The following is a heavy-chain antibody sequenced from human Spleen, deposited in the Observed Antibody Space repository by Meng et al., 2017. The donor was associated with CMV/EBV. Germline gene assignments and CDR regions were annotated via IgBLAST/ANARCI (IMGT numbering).Heavy chain of an antibody. V-gene: IGHV4-30-4*01. CDR2: IYYTGST. J-gene: IGHJ5*02. Sequence: SLTCTVSGGSISSDIYYWSWIRQSPERGLEWIGYIYYTGSTNYNPSLGSRVTISGDTYKNQFSLKLTSVTAADTAVYYCARGMFWFDPWGQGTLVTVSS. CDR3: ARGMFWFDP. CDR1: GGSISSDIYY. D-gene: IGHD3-10*02.